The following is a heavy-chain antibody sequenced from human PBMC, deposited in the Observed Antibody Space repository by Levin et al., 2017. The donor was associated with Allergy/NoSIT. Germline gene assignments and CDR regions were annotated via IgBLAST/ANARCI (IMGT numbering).Heavy chain of an antibody. Sequence: PGASVNFSFNASLVTFIIYSIIFFLHSPLQFLYFILFIIPIFFTSNYAHKFHCRVTITADESTSTAYMELSSLRSEDTAVYYCAKYGSGSQFDYWGQGTLVTVSS. J-gene: IGHJ4*02. CDR1: LVTFIIYS. D-gene: IGHD3-10*01. CDR2: IIPIFFTS. V-gene: IGHV1-69*13. CDR3: AKYGSGSQFDY.